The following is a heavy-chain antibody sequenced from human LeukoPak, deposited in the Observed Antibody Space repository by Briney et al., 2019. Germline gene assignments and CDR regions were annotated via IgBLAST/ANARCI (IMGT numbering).Heavy chain of an antibody. J-gene: IGHJ4*02. CDR3: ARGRSPYCSGGSCYSPEFDY. V-gene: IGHV3-13*01. CDR1: GFTFSSYD. D-gene: IGHD2-15*01. CDR2: IGTAGDT. Sequence: GGSLRLSCAASGFTFSSYDMHWVRQVTGKGLEWVSGIGTAGDTDSPGSVKGRFSISRENAKNSLYLQMNSLRAGDTAVYYCARGRSPYCSGGSCYSPEFDYWGQGTLVTVSS.